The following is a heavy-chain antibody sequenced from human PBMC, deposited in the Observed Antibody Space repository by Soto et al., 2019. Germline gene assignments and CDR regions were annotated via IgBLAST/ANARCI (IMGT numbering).Heavy chain of an antibody. J-gene: IGHJ4*02. D-gene: IGHD3-10*01. CDR3: ARAFGSSYIYYFDY. CDR1: GYTFTNYY. V-gene: IGHV1-2*02. CDR2: INPDSGAT. Sequence: ASVKVSCKASGYTFTNYYIHWVRQAPGQGLEWMGWINPDSGATKYAQKFQDTVTMTRDTSISTAYMELSRMSSDDTAVYYCARAFGSSYIYYFDYWGQGTLVTVSS.